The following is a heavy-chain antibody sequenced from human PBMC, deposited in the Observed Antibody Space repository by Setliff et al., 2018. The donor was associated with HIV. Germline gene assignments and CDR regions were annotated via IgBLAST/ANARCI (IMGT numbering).Heavy chain of an antibody. D-gene: IGHD5-12*01. J-gene: IGHJ4*02. CDR3: ARDWGYIAATPDY. CDR2: LYVSGDT. CDR1: DDPISSYY. V-gene: IGHV4-4*07. Sequence: SETLSLTCYVTDDPISSYYWSWVRQPAGKGLEWIGRLYVSGDTNYNPSLKSRVTISVDTSKNQFSLNLSSVTAADTAIYYCARDWGYIAATPDYWGQGTRVTVSS.